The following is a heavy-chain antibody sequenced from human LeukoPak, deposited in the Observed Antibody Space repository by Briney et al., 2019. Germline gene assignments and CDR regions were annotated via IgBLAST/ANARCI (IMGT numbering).Heavy chain of an antibody. Sequence: GGSLRLSCAASGFTFSNAWMSWVRQAPGKGLEWVGRIKSKTGGGTTDYAAPVKGRFTISRDNSKNTLYLQMNSLRAEDTAVYYCAREKLRCRFDYWGQGTLVTVSS. CDR1: GFTFSNAW. D-gene: IGHD4-17*01. J-gene: IGHJ4*02. CDR3: AREKLRCRFDY. V-gene: IGHV3-15*01. CDR2: IKSKTGGGTT.